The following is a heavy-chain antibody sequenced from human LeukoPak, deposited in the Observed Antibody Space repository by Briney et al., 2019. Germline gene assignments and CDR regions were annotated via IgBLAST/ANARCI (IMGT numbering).Heavy chain of an antibody. CDR1: GFTFNYAW. J-gene: IGHJ6*02. Sequence: PGGSLRLSCAASGFTFNYAWMSWVRQVPGKGLEWVGQTVSEIDGGTTDYAAPVKGRFTISRDDSKSTLYLQMNSLKIEDTAVYYCTTDEDWNYARKDVWGQGATVTASS. V-gene: IGHV3-15*04. CDR2: TVSEIDGGTT. D-gene: IGHD1-7*01. CDR3: TTDEDWNYARKDV.